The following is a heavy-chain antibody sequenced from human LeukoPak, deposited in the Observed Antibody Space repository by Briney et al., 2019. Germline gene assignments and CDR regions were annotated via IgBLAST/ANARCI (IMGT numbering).Heavy chain of an antibody. D-gene: IGHD3-3*01. CDR2: IYPGDSDT. V-gene: IGHV5-51*01. J-gene: IGHJ4*02. Sequence: GESLKISCKGSGYPFSSYWIGCVRQLPGKVLEWMGIIYPGDSDTRYGPSLEGQVTISVDTSIGTAYLQWSSLKASDTAIYYCARQNDFRLDYWGQGTLVTVSS. CDR1: GYPFSSYW. CDR3: ARQNDFRLDY.